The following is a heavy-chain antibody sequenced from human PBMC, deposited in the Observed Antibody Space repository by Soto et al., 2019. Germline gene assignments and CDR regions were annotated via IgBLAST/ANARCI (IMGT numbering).Heavy chain of an antibody. Sequence: SETLSLTCTVSGASVSTGAYYWGWVRQRPGRGLEWIGYVYESGYTYYNMSLKSRLTISLDRPNNQFSLGLTSVTAADTAVYYCVRALRHTAMVYPWFDPWGQGTLVTV. D-gene: IGHD5-18*01. CDR1: GASVSTGAYY. V-gene: IGHV4-31*03. J-gene: IGHJ5*02. CDR3: VRALRHTAMVYPWFDP. CDR2: VYESGYT.